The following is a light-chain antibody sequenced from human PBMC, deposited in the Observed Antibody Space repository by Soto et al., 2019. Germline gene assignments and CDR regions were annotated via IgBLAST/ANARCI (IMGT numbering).Light chain of an antibody. J-gene: IGKJ5*01. V-gene: IGKV3D-15*01. CDR3: QQRNIWPPVT. Sequence: VMWQTTATLSVRTGERATLSCRASQSVNIHLAWYQQKPGQAPRLLIYGASARATGIPAKFSGSGSGTDFTLTISSLEPEDFAVYYCQQRNIWPPVTFGQGTRLEIK. CDR1: QSVNIH. CDR2: GAS.